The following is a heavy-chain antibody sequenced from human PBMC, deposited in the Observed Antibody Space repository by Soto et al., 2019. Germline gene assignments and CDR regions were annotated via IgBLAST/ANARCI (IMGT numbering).Heavy chain of an antibody. Sequence: QVQLVQSGAEVKKPGASVKVSCKASGYTFTSYVISWVRQAPGQGLERMGWISAYNGNTNYALKLQGRVTMTTHTATSTAYMELRSLRSDDTAVLCCARYRAQLVLDGMDVLGPGTTVTVPS. CDR2: ISAYNGNT. D-gene: IGHD6-13*01. J-gene: IGHJ6*02. CDR3: ARYRAQLVLDGMDV. V-gene: IGHV1-18*01. CDR1: GYTFTSYV.